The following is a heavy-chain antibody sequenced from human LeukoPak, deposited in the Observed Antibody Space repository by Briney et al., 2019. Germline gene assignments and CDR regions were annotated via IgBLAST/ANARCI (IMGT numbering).Heavy chain of an antibody. CDR1: GGTFSSYA. Sequence: SVKVSCKASGGTFSSYAISWVRQAPGQGLEWMGGIIPIFGTANYAQKFQGRVTITADESTSTAYMELSSLRSGDTAVYYCARDPYGDYVEFDCWGQGTLVTVSS. D-gene: IGHD4-17*01. V-gene: IGHV1-69*13. CDR3: ARDPYGDYVEFDC. CDR2: IIPIFGTA. J-gene: IGHJ4*02.